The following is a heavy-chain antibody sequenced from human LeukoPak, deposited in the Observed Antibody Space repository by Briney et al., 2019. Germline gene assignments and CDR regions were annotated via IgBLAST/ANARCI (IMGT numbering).Heavy chain of an antibody. D-gene: IGHD3-10*01. V-gene: IGHV1-46*01. Sequence: GASVKVSCKASGYTFTSYAMHWVRQAPGQRLEWMGIINPSGGSTSYAQKFQGRVTMTRDTSTSTVYMELSSPRSEDTAVYYCARDYGSGSYYSGYWGQGTLVTVSS. CDR1: GYTFTSYA. CDR3: ARDYGSGSYYSGY. J-gene: IGHJ4*02. CDR2: INPSGGST.